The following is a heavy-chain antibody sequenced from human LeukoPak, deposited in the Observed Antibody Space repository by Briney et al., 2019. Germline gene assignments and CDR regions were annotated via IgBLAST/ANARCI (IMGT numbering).Heavy chain of an antibody. CDR2: INHSGST. D-gene: IGHD3-10*01. CDR1: GGSFSGYY. CDR3: ARRVRGYSYGSGTQYYFDY. J-gene: IGHJ4*02. V-gene: IGHV4-34*01. Sequence: SETLSLTCAVYGGSFSGYYWSWIRQPPGKGLEWIGEINHSGSTNYNPSLKSRVTVSVDTSKNQLSLKLSSVTAADTAVYYCARRVRGYSYGSGTQYYFDYWGQGTLVTVSS.